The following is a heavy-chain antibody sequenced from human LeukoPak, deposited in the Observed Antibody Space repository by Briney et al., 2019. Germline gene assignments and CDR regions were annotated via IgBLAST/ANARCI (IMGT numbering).Heavy chain of an antibody. CDR2: ISGSGGST. V-gene: IGHV3-23*01. CDR1: GFTFSSYA. D-gene: IGHD3-3*01. Sequence: GASLRLSCAASGFTFSSYAMGWVRQAPGKGLEWVSAISGSGGSTYYADSVKGRFTISRDNSKNTLYLQMNSLGAEDTAVYYCAKVKVVAYDFWSGSWGMDVWGQGTTVTVSS. CDR3: AKVKVVAYDFWSGSWGMDV. J-gene: IGHJ6*02.